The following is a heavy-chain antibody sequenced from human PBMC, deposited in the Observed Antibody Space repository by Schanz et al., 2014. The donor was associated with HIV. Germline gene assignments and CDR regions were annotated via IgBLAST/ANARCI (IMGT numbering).Heavy chain of an antibody. CDR1: DESLSGYY. CDR2: INHNENT. J-gene: IGHJ4*02. D-gene: IGHD3-22*01. Sequence: QVQVQQWGAGLLKPSATLSLTCGVSDESLSGYYWSWIRQPPGKGLEWIGQINHNENTNYNPSLKSRVPISLDTSKNQFSLKLISVTAADTAVYYCARDNDPYYYDSSGYYDRLFDYWGQGTLVTVSS. CDR3: ARDNDPYYYDSSGYYDRLFDY. V-gene: IGHV4-34*02.